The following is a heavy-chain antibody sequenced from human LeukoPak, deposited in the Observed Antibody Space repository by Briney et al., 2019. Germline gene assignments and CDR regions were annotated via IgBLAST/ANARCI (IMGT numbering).Heavy chain of an antibody. J-gene: IGHJ4*02. CDR2: IFYHGNT. V-gene: IGHV4-39*01. D-gene: IGHD6-19*01. CDR3: ARHLRTSAWYDF. CDR1: SDSISSNSFF. Sequence: PSETLSLTCTVSSDSISSNSFFWAWIRQPPGKGLEFIGTIFYHGNTYYNPTLKSRVTLSADTSKNQFSLRLSSMTAADTAIYYCARHLRTSAWYDFWGQGTLVTVSS.